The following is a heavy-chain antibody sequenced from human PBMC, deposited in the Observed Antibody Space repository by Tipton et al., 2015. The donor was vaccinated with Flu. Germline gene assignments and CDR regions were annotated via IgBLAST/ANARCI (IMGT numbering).Heavy chain of an antibody. V-gene: IGHV4-38-2*01. D-gene: IGHD3-22*01. Sequence: TLSLTCAVSGYSVSSGYYWAWIRQPPGKGLEWIGNVFYTGTTDYNPSLKSRVTISVDSSKNQFSLHLSSVTAADTAVYYCARVSPRRVTAIVVVMLPEGYFDYWGQGTQVIVSS. CDR1: GYSVSSGYY. CDR3: ARVSPRRVTAIVVVMLPEGYFDY. J-gene: IGHJ4*02. CDR2: VFYTGTT.